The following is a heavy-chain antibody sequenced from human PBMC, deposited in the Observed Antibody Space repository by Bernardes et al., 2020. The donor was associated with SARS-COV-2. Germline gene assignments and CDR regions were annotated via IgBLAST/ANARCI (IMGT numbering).Heavy chain of an antibody. J-gene: IGHJ6*02. Sequence: GSLRLSCAASGFTFSRNAMSWVRQAPGKGLEWVSGISGSGGSTFYADSVKGRFTISRDNPKNTVYLQMNSLRAEDTAVYYCARIPPRYCSGGSCLYGLDVWGQGTTVTVSS. CDR1: GFTFSRNA. CDR2: ISGSGGST. D-gene: IGHD2-15*01. CDR3: ARIPPRYCSGGSCLYGLDV. V-gene: IGHV3-23*01.